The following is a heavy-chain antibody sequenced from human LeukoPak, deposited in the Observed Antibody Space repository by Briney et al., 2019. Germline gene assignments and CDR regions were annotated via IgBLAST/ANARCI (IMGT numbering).Heavy chain of an antibody. J-gene: IGHJ4*02. Sequence: GRSLRLSCAASGFTFSSYGMHWVRQAPGKGLEWVAVISYDGSNKYYADSVKGRFTISRDNSKNTLYLQMNSLRAEDTAVYYCAKVSPCFNHYSSGCSGGDYWGQGTLVTVSP. D-gene: IGHD6-19*01. V-gene: IGHV3-30*18. CDR2: ISYDGSNK. CDR3: AKVSPCFNHYSSGCSGGDY. CDR1: GFTFSSYG.